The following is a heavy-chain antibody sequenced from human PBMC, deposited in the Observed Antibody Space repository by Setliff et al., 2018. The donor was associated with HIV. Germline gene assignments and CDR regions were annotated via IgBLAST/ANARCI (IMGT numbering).Heavy chain of an antibody. CDR1: GYTFTNYG. Sequence: ASVKVSCKASGYTFTNYGISWVRQAPGQGLEWMGWISGYNGNTNYAEKLQGRVTMTTDTSTSTAYMELRSLRSDDTAVNYCARDLKVYAMWGDAFDTWGQGTMVTVSS. J-gene: IGHJ3*02. CDR3: ARDLKVYAMWGDAFDT. CDR2: ISGYNGNT. D-gene: IGHD2-8*01. V-gene: IGHV1-18*01.